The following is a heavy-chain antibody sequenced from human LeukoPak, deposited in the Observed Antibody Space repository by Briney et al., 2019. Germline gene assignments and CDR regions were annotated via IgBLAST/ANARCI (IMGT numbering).Heavy chain of an antibody. CDR1: GGSISSGSYY. J-gene: IGHJ3*02. V-gene: IGHV4-61*02. Sequence: PSQTLSLTCTVSGGSISSGSYYWSWIRQPAGKGLEWIGRIYTSGSTNYNPSLKSRVTISVDKSKNQFSLKLSSVTAADTAVYYCARYVLSGAFDIWGQGTMVTVSS. D-gene: IGHD2-2*01. CDR2: IYTSGST. CDR3: ARYVLSGAFDI.